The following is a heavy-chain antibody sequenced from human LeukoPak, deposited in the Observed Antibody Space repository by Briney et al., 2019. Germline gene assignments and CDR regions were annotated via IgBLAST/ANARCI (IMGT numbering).Heavy chain of an antibody. CDR1: GYTFTSYD. D-gene: IGHD5-18*01. J-gene: IGHJ6*03. Sequence: ASVKVSCKASGYTFTSYDINWVRQATGQGLEWMGWVNPNSGNTGYAQKFQGRVTITRNTSISTAYMELSSLRSEDTAVYYCARTSGYSYILKYYYYYYMDVWGKGTTVTVSS. V-gene: IGHV1-8*03. CDR2: VNPNSGNT. CDR3: ARTSGYSYILKYYYYYYMDV.